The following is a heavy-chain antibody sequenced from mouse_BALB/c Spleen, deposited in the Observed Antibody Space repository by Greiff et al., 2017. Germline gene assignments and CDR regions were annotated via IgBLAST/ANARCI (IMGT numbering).Heavy chain of an antibody. CDR2: IRNKANGYTT. Sequence: EVHLVESGGGLVQPGGSLRLSCATSGFTFTDYYMSWVRQPPGKALEWLGFIRNKANGYTTEYSASVKGRFTISRDNSQSILYLQMNTLRAEDSATYYCARDTGYAMDYWGQGTSVTVSS. CDR3: ARDTGYAMDY. V-gene: IGHV7-3*02. CDR1: GFTFTDYY. J-gene: IGHJ4*01.